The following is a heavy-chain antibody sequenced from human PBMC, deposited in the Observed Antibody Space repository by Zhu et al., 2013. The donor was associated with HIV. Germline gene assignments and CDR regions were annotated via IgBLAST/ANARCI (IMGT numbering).Heavy chain of an antibody. Sequence: QVQVVQSGAEVKKPGSSVKVSCKASGGTFSSSAISWVRQAPGQGLEWMGGIIPIFGTATYAQKFQGRVTISADKSTSSAYMELSSLRSEDTAVYYCARDRFGVGATTHFDHWGQGTLVTVSS. CDR1: GGTFSSSA. D-gene: IGHD1-26*01. V-gene: IGHV1-69*06. J-gene: IGHJ4*02. CDR2: IIPIFGTA. CDR3: ARDRFGVGATTHFDH.